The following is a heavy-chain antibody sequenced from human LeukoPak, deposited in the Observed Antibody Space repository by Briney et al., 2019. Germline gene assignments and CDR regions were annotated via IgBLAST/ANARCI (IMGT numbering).Heavy chain of an antibody. Sequence: ASVKVSCKASGYTFTGYYMHWVRQAPGQGLEWMGRINPNSGGTNYAQKFQGRVTMTRDTSISTAYMELSRLRSDDTAVYYCAREGHLSGCYFPDYWGQGTLVTVSS. CDR3: AREGHLSGCYFPDY. J-gene: IGHJ4*02. D-gene: IGHD3-22*01. V-gene: IGHV1-2*06. CDR2: INPNSGGT. CDR1: GYTFTGYY.